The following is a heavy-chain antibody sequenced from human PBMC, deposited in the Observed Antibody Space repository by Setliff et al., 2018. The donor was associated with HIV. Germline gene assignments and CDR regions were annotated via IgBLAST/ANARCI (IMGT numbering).Heavy chain of an antibody. D-gene: IGHD2-2*01. CDR2: IYYSGNH. V-gene: IGHV4-31*03. CDR3: ARGFDYAQRPPLYYFDY. J-gene: IGHJ4*02. CDR1: GGSISSGYYY. Sequence: SETLSLTCTVSGGSISSGYYYWSWIRQHPGKGLEWIGYIYYSGNHFYNPSLRSRVTISLDTSKNQFSLKLSSVTAADTAVYYCARGFDYAQRPPLYYFDYWGQGTLVTVSS.